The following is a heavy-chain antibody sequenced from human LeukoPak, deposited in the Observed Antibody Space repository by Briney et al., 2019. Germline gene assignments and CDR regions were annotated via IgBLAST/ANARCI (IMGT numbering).Heavy chain of an antibody. J-gene: IGHJ4*02. CDR2: ISSSSSYI. D-gene: IGHD1-1*01. V-gene: IGHV3-21*01. Sequence: PGGSLRLSCAASGFTFSSYSMNWVRQAPGKGLEWVSSISSSSSYIYYADSVKGRFTISRDNAKNSLYLQMNSLRAEDTAVYYCARDSSDWNPTSDYWGQGTLVTVSS. CDR3: ARDSSDWNPTSDY. CDR1: GFTFSSYS.